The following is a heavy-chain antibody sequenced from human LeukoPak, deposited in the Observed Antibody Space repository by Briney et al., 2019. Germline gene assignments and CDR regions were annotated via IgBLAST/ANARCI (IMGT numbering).Heavy chain of an antibody. Sequence: GGSLRLSCVGSGFTFSRYWLNWVRQAPGKGLEWVANMNQDGSEIYYLDSVKGRFTISRDISTDTLWLQMDSLRTEDTAVYYCAKGPLRGTAAAIDYWGQGTLVTVSS. D-gene: IGHD2-2*01. V-gene: IGHV3-7*01. CDR2: MNQDGSEI. CDR3: AKGPLRGTAAAIDY. J-gene: IGHJ4*02. CDR1: GFTFSRYW.